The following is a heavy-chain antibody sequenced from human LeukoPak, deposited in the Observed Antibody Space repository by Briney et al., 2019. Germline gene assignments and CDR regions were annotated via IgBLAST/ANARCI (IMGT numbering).Heavy chain of an antibody. CDR2: IYYSGST. CDR3: AREHNDSSGYYYYFDY. V-gene: IGHV4-59*12. CDR1: GGSISSYY. J-gene: IGHJ4*02. Sequence: SETLSLTCTVSGGSISSYYWSWIRQPPGKGLEWMGYIYYSGSTNYNPSLKSRVTISVDTSKNQFSLKLSSVTAADTAVYYCAREHNDSSGYYYYFDYWGQGTLVTVSS. D-gene: IGHD3-22*01.